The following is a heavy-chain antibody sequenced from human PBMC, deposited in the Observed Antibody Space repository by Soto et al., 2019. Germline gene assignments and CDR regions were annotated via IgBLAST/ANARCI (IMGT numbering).Heavy chain of an antibody. D-gene: IGHD3-22*01. CDR1: GDSISSYY. CDR3: ALRSMAVVREY. J-gene: IGHJ4*02. Sequence: QVQLQESGPGLVKPSETLSLTCAVSGDSISSYYCMWIRQPPGKGLESIGYLYYGRSANYNPSLKSRVTLSVDTSTIQCNLTLRSMTAADTAVYYCALRSMAVVREYWGQGTLVTVSS. V-gene: IGHV4-59*01. CDR2: LYYGRSA.